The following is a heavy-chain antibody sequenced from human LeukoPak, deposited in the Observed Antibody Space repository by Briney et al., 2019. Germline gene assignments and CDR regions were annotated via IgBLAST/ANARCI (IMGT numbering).Heavy chain of an antibody. CDR1: RFIFSSFA. CDR3: ARPLSPGKRWHPIDS. D-gene: IGHD5-24*01. J-gene: IGHJ4*02. Sequence: GGSLRLSCAASRFIFSSFAIHWVRQAPGKGLEWVAVISSDGAKKFYVDSVKDRFTISRDNSRDTSYLQLNSLTTEDTALYYCARPLSPGKRWHPIDSWGQGTLVTVSS. V-gene: IGHV3-30*03. CDR2: ISSDGAKK.